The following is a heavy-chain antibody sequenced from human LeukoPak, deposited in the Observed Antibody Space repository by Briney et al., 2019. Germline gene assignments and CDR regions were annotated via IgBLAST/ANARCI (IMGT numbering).Heavy chain of an antibody. CDR3: VPKGTEGY. J-gene: IGHJ4*02. V-gene: IGHV3-64D*06. CDR2: ISPDGSNT. CDR1: GFTFSAYA. Sequence: PWGSLRLSCSASGFTFSAYAMHWVRQAPGKGLEYVSAISPDGSNTYYADFVKGRFSISRDNSKNTLYLQMSSLRPEDTADYYCVPKGTEGYWGQGTLVTVSS.